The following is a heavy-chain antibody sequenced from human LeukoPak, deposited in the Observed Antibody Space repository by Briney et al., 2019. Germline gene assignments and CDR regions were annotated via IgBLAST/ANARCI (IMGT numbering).Heavy chain of an antibody. CDR3: ARINDYYDSSGYLYFQH. D-gene: IGHD3-22*01. V-gene: IGHV2-70*01. J-gene: IGHJ1*01. CDR2: VDQDDQT. CDR1: GFSLSTRGMC. Sequence: SGPALVKPTQTLTLTCTFSGFSLSTRGMCVSWIRHPPGKALEKLSPVDQDDQTHYSTSLKTRHTISKDTSKYQVVLTMTNMEPVDTAPYYCARINDYYDSSGYLYFQHWGQGTLVTVSS.